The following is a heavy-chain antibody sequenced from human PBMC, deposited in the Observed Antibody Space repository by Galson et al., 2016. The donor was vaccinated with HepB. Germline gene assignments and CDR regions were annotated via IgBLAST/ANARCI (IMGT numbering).Heavy chain of an antibody. D-gene: IGHD6-13*01. CDR3: AKGCFSSKEYFQH. J-gene: IGHJ1*01. Sequence: SLRLSCAASGFTFSNYAMNWVRQAPGKGLEWVSSISGSGNNTYYADSVKGRFTISRDNSKITLYLQMNSLRAEDTAIYYCAKGCFSSKEYFQHWGQGTRVTVSS. CDR2: ISGSGNNT. CDR1: GFTFSNYA. V-gene: IGHV3-23*01.